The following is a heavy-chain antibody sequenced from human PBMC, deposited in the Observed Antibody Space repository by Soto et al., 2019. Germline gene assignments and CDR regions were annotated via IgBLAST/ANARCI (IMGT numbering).Heavy chain of an antibody. CDR1: GFTFYSYA. Sequence: GGSLRLSCAASGFTFYSYAMSWVRQAPGKGLEWVSTIGSVGGDTYYADSVKGRFTISRDDSKNTLLLQMNSLRAEDTAVYYCVKDRMAYNSVWDPFDPWGQGTMVTVSS. CDR2: IGSVGGDT. CDR3: VKDRMAYNSVWDPFDP. V-gene: IGHV3-23*01. D-gene: IGHD1-20*01. J-gene: IGHJ3*01.